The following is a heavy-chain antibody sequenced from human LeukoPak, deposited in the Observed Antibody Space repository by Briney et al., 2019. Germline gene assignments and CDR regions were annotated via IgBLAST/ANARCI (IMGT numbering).Heavy chain of an antibody. Sequence: PGGSLRLSCVASGFPLSNYGMSWVRQAPGKGLEWVANIKRDGSEKYYVDSVKGRFTISRDNAKNSLYLQMNSLRAEDTAVYYCARDSLTVAGTPSNDRGQGTLVTVSS. CDR1: GFPLSNYG. CDR2: IKRDGSEK. J-gene: IGHJ1*01. D-gene: IGHD6-19*01. CDR3: ARDSLTVAGTPSND. V-gene: IGHV3-7*01.